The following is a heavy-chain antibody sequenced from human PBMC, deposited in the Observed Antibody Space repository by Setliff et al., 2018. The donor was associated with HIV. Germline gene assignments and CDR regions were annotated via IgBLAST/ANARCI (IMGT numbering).Heavy chain of an antibody. V-gene: IGHV4-34*01. J-gene: IGHJ6*03. D-gene: IGHD6-19*01. CDR2: INYSGST. CDR3: ARDRSSGRGYYYYYYMDV. CDR1: GASFSAYY. Sequence: SETLSLTCAVYGASFSAYYWSWIRQPPGKGLEWIGEINYSGSTNYKASLKSRVTISADTSKNQFSLKLSSVTAADTAVYYCARDRSSGRGYYYYYYMDVWGKGTTVTVSS.